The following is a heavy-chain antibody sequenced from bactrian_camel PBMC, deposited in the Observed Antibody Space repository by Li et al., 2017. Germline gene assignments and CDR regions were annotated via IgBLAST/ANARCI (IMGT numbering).Heavy chain of an antibody. D-gene: IGHD3*01. Sequence: QVQLVESGGGLVQLGGSLRLSCAASGFTFSSYGMVWVRQAPGKGLEWVSTIYTGDGRSKSADSVKGRFTMSRDNDKNMLYLQMNSLKSEDTALYYCAKALGAGNYCTGEYGYWGQGTQVTVS. CDR1: GFTFSSYG. J-gene: IGHJ4*01. V-gene: IGHV3S1*01. CDR3: AKALGAGNYCTGEYGY. CDR2: IYTGDGRS.